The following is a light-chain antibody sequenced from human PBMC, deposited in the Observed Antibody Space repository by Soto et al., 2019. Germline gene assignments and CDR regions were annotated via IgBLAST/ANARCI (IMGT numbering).Light chain of an antibody. Sequence: EIVLTQSPGTLSLSLGERATISCRASQSVSSSYLAWYQQKPGQAPRLLIYGASNRATGIPDRFSGSGSGTDFTLTISRLEPEDFAVYYCQQYESSPPLTFGGGTKVDIK. J-gene: IGKJ4*01. CDR3: QQYESSPPLT. CDR2: GAS. CDR1: QSVSSSY. V-gene: IGKV3-20*01.